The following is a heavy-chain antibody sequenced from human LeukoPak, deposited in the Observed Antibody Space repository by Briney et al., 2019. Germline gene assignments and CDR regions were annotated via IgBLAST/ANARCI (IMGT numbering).Heavy chain of an antibody. D-gene: IGHD3-10*01. J-gene: IGHJ6*03. CDR1: GGSFSGYY. V-gene: IGHV4-34*01. Sequence: PSETLSLTCAVYGGSFSGYYWSWIRQPPGKGLEWIGEINHSGSTNYNPSLKSRVTISVDTSKNQFSLKLSSVTAADTAVYYCARRKGRFDYYMDVWGEGITVTVSS. CDR2: INHSGST. CDR3: ARRKGRFDYYMDV.